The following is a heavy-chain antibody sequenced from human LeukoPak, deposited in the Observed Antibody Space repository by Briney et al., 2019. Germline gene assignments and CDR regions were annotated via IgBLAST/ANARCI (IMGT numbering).Heavy chain of an antibody. Sequence: ASVKVSCKASGGTFSSYAISWVRQAPGQGLEWMGGIIPIFGTANYAQKFQGRVTITADESTSTAYMELSSLRSEDTAVYYCALLVTAKPNYFDYRGQGTLVTVSS. D-gene: IGHD2-21*02. CDR1: GGTFSSYA. V-gene: IGHV1-69*13. CDR2: IIPIFGTA. J-gene: IGHJ4*02. CDR3: ALLVTAKPNYFDY.